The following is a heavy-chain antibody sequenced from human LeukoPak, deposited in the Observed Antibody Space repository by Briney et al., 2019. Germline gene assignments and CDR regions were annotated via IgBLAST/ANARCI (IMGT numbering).Heavy chain of an antibody. CDR2: IYYSGST. J-gene: IGHJ4*02. CDR1: GGSISSHY. V-gene: IGHV4-59*11. Sequence: SETLSLTCTVSGGSISSHYWSWIRQPPGKGLEWIGYIYYSGSTNYNPSLKSRVTISVDTSKNQFTLKLSSVTAADTAVYYCARAGYSYGTGYYFDYWGQGALVTVSS. D-gene: IGHD5-18*01. CDR3: ARAGYSYGTGYYFDY.